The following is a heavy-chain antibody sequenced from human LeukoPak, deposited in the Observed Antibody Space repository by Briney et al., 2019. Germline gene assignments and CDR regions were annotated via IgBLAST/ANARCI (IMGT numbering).Heavy chain of an antibody. J-gene: IGHJ4*02. CDR1: GFTFSRYA. CDR2: ISYGGSNK. CDR3: ASHYDTSGYHYFDF. D-gene: IGHD3-22*01. Sequence: GGSLRLSCAASGFTFSRYAIHWVRQAPGKGLEWVAVISYGGSNKYYADSVKGRFTISRDSSKNTLYLQMNSLRAEDTAVYYCASHYDTSGYHYFDFRGQGTLVTVSS. V-gene: IGHV3-30-3*01.